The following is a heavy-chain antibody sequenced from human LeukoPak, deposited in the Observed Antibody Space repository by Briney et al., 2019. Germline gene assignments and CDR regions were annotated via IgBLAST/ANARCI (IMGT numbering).Heavy chain of an antibody. V-gene: IGHV3-48*03. CDR2: ISSSGSTI. CDR3: ARDVYDYVWGSYRLFDY. D-gene: IGHD3-16*02. J-gene: IGHJ4*02. Sequence: GGSLRLSCAASGFTFSSYEMNWVRQAPGKGLEWVSYISSSGSTIYYADSVKGRFTISRDNAKNSLYLQMNSLSAEDTAVYYCARDVYDYVWGSYRLFDYWGQGTLVTVSS. CDR1: GFTFSSYE.